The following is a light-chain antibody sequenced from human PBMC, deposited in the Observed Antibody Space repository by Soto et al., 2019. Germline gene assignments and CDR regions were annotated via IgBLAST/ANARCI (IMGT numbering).Light chain of an antibody. CDR1: SSNIGADFG. CDR3: QSYDRSLGGGV. Sequence: QSVLTQPPSVSGAPGQTITISCTGSSSNIGADFGVHWYQQLPGAAPKLVIFVNTNRPSGVPDRFSGSKSGTSASLAITGLQAEDEADYYCQSYDRSLGGGVFGTGTKLTVL. CDR2: VNT. J-gene: IGLJ3*02. V-gene: IGLV1-40*01.